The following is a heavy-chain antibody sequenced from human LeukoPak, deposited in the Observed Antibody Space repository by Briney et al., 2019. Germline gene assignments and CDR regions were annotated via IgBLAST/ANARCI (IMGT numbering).Heavy chain of an antibody. CDR3: ARDGPWWELHSYYFDY. CDR2: ISYDGSNK. Sequence: PGESRRLSCAASGFTFSSYAMHWVRQAPGKGLEWVAVISYDGSNKYYADSVKGRFTISRDNSKNTLYLQMNSLRAEDTAVYYCARDGPWWELHSYYFDYWGQGTLVTVSS. J-gene: IGHJ4*02. CDR1: GFTFSSYA. V-gene: IGHV3-30-3*01. D-gene: IGHD1-26*01.